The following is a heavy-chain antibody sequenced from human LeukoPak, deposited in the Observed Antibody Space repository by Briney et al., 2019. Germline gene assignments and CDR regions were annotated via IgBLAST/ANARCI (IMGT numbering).Heavy chain of an antibody. Sequence: ASVKVSCKASGYTITNNYMHWVRQAPGQGLEWMGWINPNSGGTNYAQKFQGRVTMTRDTSISTAYMELSRLRSDDTAVYYCARVGYGSGNFDYWGQGTLVTVSS. CDR2: INPNSGGT. CDR1: GYTITNNY. CDR3: ARVGYGSGNFDY. V-gene: IGHV1-2*02. J-gene: IGHJ4*02. D-gene: IGHD3-10*01.